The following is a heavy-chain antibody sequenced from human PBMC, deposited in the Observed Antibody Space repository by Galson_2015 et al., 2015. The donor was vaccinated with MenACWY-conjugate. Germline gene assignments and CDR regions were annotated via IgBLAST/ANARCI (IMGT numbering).Heavy chain of an antibody. CDR3: AERQWLVT. D-gene: IGHD6-19*01. J-gene: IGHJ5*02. CDR2: ISSSGSTI. CDR1: GFTFSSNS. V-gene: IGHV3-48*01. Sequence: SLRLSCAASGFTFSSNSMNWVRQAPGKGLEWVSYISSSGSTIYYADSVKGRFTISRDNPKNSLYLQMNSLRAEDTAVYYCAERQWLVTWGLGTLVTVSS.